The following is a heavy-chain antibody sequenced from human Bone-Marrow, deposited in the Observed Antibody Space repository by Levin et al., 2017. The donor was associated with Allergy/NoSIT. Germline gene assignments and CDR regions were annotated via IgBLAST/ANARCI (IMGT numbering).Heavy chain of an antibody. D-gene: IGHD3-10*01. CDR2: IIPIFGTA. Sequence: ASVKVSCKASGGTFSSYAISWVRQAPGQGLEWMGGIIPIFGTANYAQKFQGRVTITADESTSTAYMELSSLRSEDTAVYYCRVDGSGSYYNELDYWGQGTLVTVSS. J-gene: IGHJ4*02. CDR3: RVDGSGSYYNELDY. V-gene: IGHV1-69*13. CDR1: GGTFSSYA.